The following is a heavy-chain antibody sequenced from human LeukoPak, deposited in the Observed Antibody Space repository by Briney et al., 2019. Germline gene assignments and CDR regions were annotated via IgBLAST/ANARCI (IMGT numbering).Heavy chain of an antibody. CDR3: AKDLWLANDY. J-gene: IGHJ4*02. CDR1: GFTFSSYG. CDR2: IRYDGSNK. V-gene: IGHV3-30*02. D-gene: IGHD2-21*01. Sequence: GGSLRLSCAASGFTFSSYGMHWVRQAPGRGLEWVAFIRYDGSNKYYADSVKGRFTISRDNSKNTLYLQMNSLRAEDTAVYYCAKDLWLANDYWGQGTLVTVSS.